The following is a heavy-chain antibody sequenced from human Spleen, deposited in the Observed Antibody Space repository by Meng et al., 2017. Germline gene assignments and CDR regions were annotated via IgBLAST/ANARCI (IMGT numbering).Heavy chain of an antibody. D-gene: IGHD3-16*01. Sequence: EVQLLESGGGLVQPGGSLRLSCAASGVTFSRNVMRWVRQAPGKGPQWVSVITRDGDGWMYADSVKGRFAISRDNSKNTLYLQLNSLRAEDTAVYYCAKDRGVGHRVPEDCGEGTLVTVSS. V-gene: IGHV3-23*01. J-gene: IGHJ1*01. CDR3: AKDRGVGHRVPED. CDR1: GVTFSRNV. CDR2: ITRDGDGW.